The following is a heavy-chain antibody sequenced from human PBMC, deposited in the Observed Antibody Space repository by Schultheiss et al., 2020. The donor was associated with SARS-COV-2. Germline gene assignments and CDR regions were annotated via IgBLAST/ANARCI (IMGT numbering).Heavy chain of an antibody. CDR2: INHSGST. Sequence: SETLSLTCAVYGGSFSGYYWGWIRQPPGKGLEWIGEINHSGSTNYNPSLKSRVTISVDTSKNQFSLKLSSVTAADTAVYYCASSFDYFDYWGQGTLVTVSS. J-gene: IGHJ4*02. CDR1: GGSFSGYY. CDR3: ASSFDYFDY. V-gene: IGHV4-34*01.